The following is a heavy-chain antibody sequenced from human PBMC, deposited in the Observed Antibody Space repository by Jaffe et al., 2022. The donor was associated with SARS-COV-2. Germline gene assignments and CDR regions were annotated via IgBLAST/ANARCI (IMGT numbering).Heavy chain of an antibody. Sequence: QVQLVESGGGVVQPGRSLRLSCAASGFTFSSYGMHWVRQAPGKGLEWVAVISYDGSNKYYADSVKGRFTISRDNSKNTLYLQMNSLRAEDTAVYYCAKPYPGIAVAGTCFDYWGQGTLVTVSS. D-gene: IGHD6-19*01. J-gene: IGHJ4*02. V-gene: IGHV3-30*18. CDR3: AKPYPGIAVAGTCFDY. CDR2: ISYDGSNK. CDR1: GFTFSSYG.